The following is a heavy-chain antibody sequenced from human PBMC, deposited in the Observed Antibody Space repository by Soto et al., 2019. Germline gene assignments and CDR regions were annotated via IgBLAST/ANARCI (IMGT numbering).Heavy chain of an antibody. Sequence: QLQLQESGPGLVKPSETLSLTCTVSGGSISSSSYYWGWIRQPPGKGLECIGSIYYSGSTYYNPSIKSRVPMSVETSKNQFSLKLSSVTAGDRAVYYCARGTGYWGQGTLVTVSS. V-gene: IGHV4-39*01. J-gene: IGHJ4*02. CDR2: IYYSGST. CDR3: ARGTGY. CDR1: GGSISSSSYY. D-gene: IGHD3-10*01.